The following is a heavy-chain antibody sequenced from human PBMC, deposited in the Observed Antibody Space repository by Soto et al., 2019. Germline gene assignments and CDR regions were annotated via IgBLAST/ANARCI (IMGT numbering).Heavy chain of an antibody. CDR3: VREWDFYYDY. CDR1: GFTFSTYN. CDR2: LTGSGFTK. V-gene: IGHV3-48*01. J-gene: IGHJ4*02. Sequence: EVQLVESGGALAQPGGSLRLSCAASGFTFSTYNMNWVRQAPGKGLEWISFLTGSGFTKYYADSVKGRFSISRDNARNSLYLQMDSLRAEDTAVYFCVREWDFYYDYWGQGTLVTVSS. D-gene: IGHD1-26*01.